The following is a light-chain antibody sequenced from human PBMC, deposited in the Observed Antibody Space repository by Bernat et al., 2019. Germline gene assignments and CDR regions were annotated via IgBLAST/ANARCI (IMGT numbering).Light chain of an antibody. Sequence: DIQMTQSPSSLSASVGDTVTITCRASQSIADYLNWYQHRPGKAPKLLINAASSLQRGVPSRFSGSGSGTDFTLTISNLQPEDFATYYCQRSDTMPFTFGQGTRLDIK. CDR2: AAS. CDR3: QRSDTMPFT. V-gene: IGKV1-39*01. J-gene: IGKJ2*01. CDR1: QSIADY.